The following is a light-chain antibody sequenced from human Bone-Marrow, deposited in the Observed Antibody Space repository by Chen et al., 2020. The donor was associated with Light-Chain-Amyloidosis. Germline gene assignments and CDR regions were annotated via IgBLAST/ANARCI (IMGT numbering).Light chain of an antibody. CDR1: DLPTKY. CDR2: RDT. V-gene: IGLV3-25*03. J-gene: IGLJ2*01. CDR3: QSADSSGTYEVI. Sequence: SYDLTQPPSVSVSPGPTARLPCSGDDLPTKYAYWYQQKPGHAPVLVIHRDTERPSGISQRFSGSSSGTTATLTISGVQAEDEADYHCQSADSSGTYEVIFGGGTKLTVL.